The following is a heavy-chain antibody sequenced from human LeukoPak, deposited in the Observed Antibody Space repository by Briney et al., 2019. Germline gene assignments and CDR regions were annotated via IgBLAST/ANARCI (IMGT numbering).Heavy chain of an antibody. V-gene: IGHV3-21*01. CDR3: ARADYDFLTGPPWGFDY. CDR2: ISSSSSYT. CDR1: GFIFSSFG. J-gene: IGHJ4*02. D-gene: IGHD3-9*01. Sequence: GGSLRLSCAASGFIFSSFGMNWVRQAPGKGLECVSSISSSSSYTYYADSLKGRFTISRDNAKKSLYPQINSLRAEDTAVYYCARADYDFLTGPPWGFDYWGQGILVTVSS.